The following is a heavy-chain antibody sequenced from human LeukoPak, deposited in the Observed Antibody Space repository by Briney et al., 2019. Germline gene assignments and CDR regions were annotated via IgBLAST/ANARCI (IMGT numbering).Heavy chain of an antibody. CDR3: ARSXXXFFDY. Sequence: WVSXFXSSGSSIYYAXXVKGRFTISRDNAKNLLFLQMNRLRAEDTAIYHCARSXXXFFDYWGQXXLVTXXX. J-gene: IGHJ4*02. V-gene: IGHV3-48*03. CDR2: FXSSGSSI.